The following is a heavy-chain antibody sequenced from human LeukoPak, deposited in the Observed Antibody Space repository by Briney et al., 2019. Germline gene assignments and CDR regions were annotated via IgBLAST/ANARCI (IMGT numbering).Heavy chain of an antibody. CDR2: IRTGGGAT. J-gene: IGHJ4*02. CDR1: GFTFSIYA. CDR3: GKEFSSGWFF. D-gene: IGHD6-13*01. V-gene: IGHV3-23*01. Sequence: PGGSLRLSCAASGFTFSIYAMHWVRQAPGKGLEWVSTIRTGGGATTYADSVKGRFTISRDNSKDTLYLQLSGLRAEDTAIYYCGKEFSSGWFFWGQGTLVSVSS.